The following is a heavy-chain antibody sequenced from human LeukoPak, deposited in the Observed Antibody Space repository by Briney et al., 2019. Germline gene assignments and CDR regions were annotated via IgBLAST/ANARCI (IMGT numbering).Heavy chain of an antibody. J-gene: IGHJ4*02. D-gene: IGHD3-22*01. Sequence: SETLSLTCAVSGGSISSGGYYWSWIRQHPGRGLERIGYIYYSGSPHYYNPSLKSRLTISVDTSKNQFSLRLKSVTAADTAVYYCASRSDTSGGFDYWGQGTLVTVSS. CDR1: GGSISSGGYY. CDR2: IYYSGSPH. CDR3: ASRSDTSGGFDY. V-gene: IGHV4-31*11.